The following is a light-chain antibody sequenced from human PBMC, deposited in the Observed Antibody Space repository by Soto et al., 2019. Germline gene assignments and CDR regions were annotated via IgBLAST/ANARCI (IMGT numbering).Light chain of an antibody. CDR1: QSLLHSDGYNY. Sequence: DSVMTQFPLSLSVTPGEPASISCRSSQSLLHSDGYNYLDWYVQKPGQSPQLLVYLGSNRASGVPDRFSGVGSGTDFTLKSSRVEVEDVGVYYCMQALQIRVEFGQGTKVEIK. CDR2: LGS. V-gene: IGKV2-28*01. CDR3: MQALQIRVE. J-gene: IGKJ1*01.